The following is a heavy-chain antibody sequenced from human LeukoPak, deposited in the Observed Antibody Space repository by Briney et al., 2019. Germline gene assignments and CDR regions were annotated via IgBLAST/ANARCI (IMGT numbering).Heavy chain of an antibody. CDR1: GFTFSSYW. J-gene: IGHJ4*02. CDR3: ARDLEVTTWNYFDY. V-gene: IGHV3-7*01. D-gene: IGHD4-17*01. Sequence: GGSLRLSCAASGFTFSSYWMSWVRQAPGKGQEWVANIKQDGSEKYYVDSVKGRFTISRDNAKNSLYLQMNSLRAEDTAVYYCARDLEVTTWNYFDYWGQGTLVTVSS. CDR2: IKQDGSEK.